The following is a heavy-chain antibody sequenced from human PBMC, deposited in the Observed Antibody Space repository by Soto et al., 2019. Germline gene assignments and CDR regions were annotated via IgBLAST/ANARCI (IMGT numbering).Heavy chain of an antibody. CDR1: GGSISSSSYY. CDR3: ASENTIFGVVIHDYYYYYGMDV. D-gene: IGHD3-3*01. V-gene: IGHV4-39*01. CDR2: IYYSGST. Sequence: SETLSLTCTVSGGSISSSSYYWGWIRQPPGKGLEWIGSIYYSGSTYYNPSLKSRVTISVDTSKNQFSLKLSSVTAADTAVYYCASENTIFGVVIHDYYYYYGMDVWGQGTTVTVSS. J-gene: IGHJ6*02.